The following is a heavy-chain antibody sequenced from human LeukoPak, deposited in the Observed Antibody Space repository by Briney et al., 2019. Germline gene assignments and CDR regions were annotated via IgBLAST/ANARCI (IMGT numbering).Heavy chain of an antibody. V-gene: IGHV3-21*01. CDR3: ARDSPIITMVRGVNVTAYYFDY. J-gene: IGHJ4*02. CDR1: GFTFSSYS. D-gene: IGHD3-10*01. CDR2: ISSSSSYI. Sequence: PGGSLRLSCAASGFTFSSYSMNWVRQAPGKGLEWVSSISSSSSYIYYADSVKGRFTISRDNAKNSLYLQMNSLRAEDTAVYYCARDSPIITMVRGVNVTAYYFDYWGQGTLVTVSS.